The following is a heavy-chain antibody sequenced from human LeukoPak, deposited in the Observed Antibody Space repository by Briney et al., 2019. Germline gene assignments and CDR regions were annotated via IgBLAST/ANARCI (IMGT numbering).Heavy chain of an antibody. V-gene: IGHV1-69*13. D-gene: IGHD4-17*01. CDR3: AREVGLRRYFQH. CDR1: GGTFSSYA. J-gene: IGHJ1*01. Sequence: ASVKVSCKASGGTFSSYAISWVRQAPGQGLEWMGGIIPIFGTANYAQKFQGRVTITADESTNTAYMELSSLRSEDTAVYYCAREVGLRRYFQHWGQGTLVTVSS. CDR2: IIPIFGTA.